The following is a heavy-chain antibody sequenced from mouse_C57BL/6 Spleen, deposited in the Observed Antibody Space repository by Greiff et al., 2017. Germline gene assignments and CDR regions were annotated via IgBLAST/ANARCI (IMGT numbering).Heavy chain of an antibody. J-gene: IGHJ1*03. D-gene: IGHD2-1*01. CDR2: ISSGGSYT. CDR1: GFTFSSYG. V-gene: IGHV5-6*01. Sequence: EVQLQQSGGDLVKPGGSLKLSCAASGFTFSSYGMSWVRQTPDKRLEWVATISSGGSYTYYPDSVKGRFTISRDNAKNTLYLQMSSLKSEDTAMYYCARIYYGNYWYFDVWGTGTTVTVSS. CDR3: ARIYYGNYWYFDV.